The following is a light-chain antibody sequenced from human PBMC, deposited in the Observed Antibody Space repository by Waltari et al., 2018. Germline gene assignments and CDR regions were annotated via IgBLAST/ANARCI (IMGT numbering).Light chain of an antibody. V-gene: IGKV4-1*01. CDR2: WAS. CDR1: QSVFYTPNNKNY. Sequence: DIVMTQSPASLAVSLGERAPIRCTSSQSVFYTPNNKNYLAWFQQKPGQPPKLLFYWASTRESGVPDRFSGSGSGADFTLTISSLQAEDVALYFCQQYYSSPFTFGPGTKVDIK. J-gene: IGKJ3*01. CDR3: QQYYSSPFT.